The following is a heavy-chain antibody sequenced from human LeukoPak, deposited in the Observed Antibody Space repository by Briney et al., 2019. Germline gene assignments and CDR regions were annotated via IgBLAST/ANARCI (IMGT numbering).Heavy chain of an antibody. CDR1: GFTFSSYA. D-gene: IGHD3-22*01. CDR3: ARDRAGYYYDSSGYWGGLFDY. Sequence: GGSLRLSCAASGFTFSSYAMHWVRQAPGKGLEWVAVISYDGSNKYYADSVKGRFTISRDNSKNTLYLQMNSLRAEDTAVYYCARDRAGYYYDSSGYWGGLFDYWGQGTLVTVSS. V-gene: IGHV3-30-3*01. J-gene: IGHJ4*02. CDR2: ISYDGSNK.